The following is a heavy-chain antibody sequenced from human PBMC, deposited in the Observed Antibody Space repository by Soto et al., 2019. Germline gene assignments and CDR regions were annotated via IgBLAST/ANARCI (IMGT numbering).Heavy chain of an antibody. D-gene: IGHD6-13*01. J-gene: IGHJ4*02. V-gene: IGHV3-33*01. Sequence: VQLVESGGGVVQPGRSLRLSCAASGFTFSSYGMHWVRQAPGKGLEWVAVIWYDGSNKYYADSVKGRFTISRDNSKNTLYLQMNSLRAEDTAVYYCARPRGSSWYYYFDYWGQGTLVTVSS. CDR2: IWYDGSNK. CDR3: ARPRGSSWYYYFDY. CDR1: GFTFSSYG.